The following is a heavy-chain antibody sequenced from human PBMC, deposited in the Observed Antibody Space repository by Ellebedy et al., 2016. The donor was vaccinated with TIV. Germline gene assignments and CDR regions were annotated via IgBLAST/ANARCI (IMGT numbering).Heavy chain of an antibody. CDR2: INHNGGGT. D-gene: IGHD2-21*02. V-gene: IGHV1-2*02. CDR1: GYTFTGYY. CDR3: ARDGNCGGDCYSEDY. J-gene: IGHJ4*02. Sequence: AASVKVSCKASGYTFTGYYMHWVRQAPGQGLEWMGWINHNGGGTNYAQKFQGRVTMTRDTSINTAYMELSSLRSDDTAVYYCARDGNCGGDCYSEDYWGQGTLVTVSS.